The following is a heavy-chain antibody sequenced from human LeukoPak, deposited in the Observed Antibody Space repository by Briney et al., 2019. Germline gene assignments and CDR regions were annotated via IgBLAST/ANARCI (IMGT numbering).Heavy chain of an antibody. Sequence: ASVKVSCKASGYTFTSYGISWVRQAPGQGLEWMGWISAYNGNTNYAQKLQGRVTMTTDTSTSTAYMELRGLRSDDTAVYYCARGGPVIVGASGAFDTWGQGTMVTVSS. J-gene: IGHJ3*02. CDR1: GYTFTSYG. CDR3: ARGGPVIVGASGAFDT. CDR2: ISAYNGNT. V-gene: IGHV1-18*04. D-gene: IGHD1-26*01.